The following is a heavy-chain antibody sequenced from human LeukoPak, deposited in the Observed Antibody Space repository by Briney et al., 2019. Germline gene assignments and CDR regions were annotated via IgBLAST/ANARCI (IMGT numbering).Heavy chain of an antibody. J-gene: IGHJ4*02. CDR2: ISYSGTN. Sequence: PSETLSLTCTVSGGSVSSSSYYWDWIRQSPGKGLEWIGSISYSGTNYNNPSLKSRVSISIDTSKNQFSVKLTSVTAADTAVYYCARGDSSSWYVDYWGQGTLVTVSS. CDR1: GGSVSSSSYY. CDR3: ARGDSSSWYVDY. D-gene: IGHD6-13*01. V-gene: IGHV4-39*01.